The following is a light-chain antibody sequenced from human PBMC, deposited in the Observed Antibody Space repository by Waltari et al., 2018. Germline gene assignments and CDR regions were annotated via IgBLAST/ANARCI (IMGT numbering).Light chain of an antibody. J-gene: IGKJ3*01. CDR3: MQALQSPFT. Sequence: VLTQSPLSLSVTPGESASISCRSGQRLRHSNGYNYLDWYVQKPGQSPQLLIYLGSSRASGVPDRFSCFGSGTDFTLTISRVEAEDVGIYYCMQALQSPFTFGPGTKVEIK. CDR2: LGS. CDR1: QRLRHSNGYNY. V-gene: IGKV2-28*01.